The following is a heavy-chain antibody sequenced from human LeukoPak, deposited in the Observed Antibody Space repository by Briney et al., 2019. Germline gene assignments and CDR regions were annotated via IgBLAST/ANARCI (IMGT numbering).Heavy chain of an antibody. CDR3: RGVLLGATAINYDYYYLDR. J-gene: IGHJ6*03. Sequence: GGSLRLSCAASGFTFSSFTITWVRQAPGKGLEWVSSITSTGSYINYADSAQGRFTISRDNSKKSVLLQMNSLRAHNTAVDEGRGVLLGATAINYDYYYLDRWGQGTKVTGSS. D-gene: IGHD1-26*01. V-gene: IGHV3-21*01. CDR1: GFTFSSFT. CDR2: ITSTGSYI.